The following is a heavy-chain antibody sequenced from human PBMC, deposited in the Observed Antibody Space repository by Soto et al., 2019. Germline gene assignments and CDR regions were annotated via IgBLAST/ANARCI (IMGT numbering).Heavy chain of an antibody. CDR3: ARDRRAARPDGHYYYYAMDV. CDR1: GGTFSSYA. J-gene: IGHJ6*02. D-gene: IGHD6-6*01. V-gene: IGHV1-69*13. CDR2: IIPIFGTA. Sequence: SVKVSCKASGGTFSSYAISWVRQAPGQGLEWMGGIIPIFGTANYAQKFQGRVTITADESTSTAYMELSSLRSEDTAVYYCARDRRAARPDGHYYYYAMDVWGQGTTVTV.